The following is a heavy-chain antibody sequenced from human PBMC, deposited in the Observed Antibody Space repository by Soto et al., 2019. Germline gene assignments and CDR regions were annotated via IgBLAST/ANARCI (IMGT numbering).Heavy chain of an antibody. D-gene: IGHD6-19*01. J-gene: IGHJ4*02. Sequence: EVQLLESGGGLVQPGGSLRLCCAASGFTFSSYAMSWVRQAPGKGLEWVSAISGSGGSTYYADSVKGRFTISRDNSKNTLYLQMNSLRAEDTAVYYCAKSGGGWYNVDYWGQGTLVTVSS. V-gene: IGHV3-23*01. CDR1: GFTFSSYA. CDR2: ISGSGGST. CDR3: AKSGGGWYNVDY.